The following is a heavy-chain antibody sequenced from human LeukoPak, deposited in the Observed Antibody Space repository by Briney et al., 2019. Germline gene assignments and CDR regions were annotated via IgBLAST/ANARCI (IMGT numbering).Heavy chain of an antibody. V-gene: IGHV4-4*07. D-gene: IGHD6-6*01. CDR3: ARGLDEYSSSLSHFDY. Sequence: SETLSLTCTVSGGSISSYYWSWIRQPAGKGLEWIGRIYTSGSTNYNPSLKSRVTMSVDTSKNQFSLKLSSVTAADTAVYYCARGLDEYSSSLSHFDYWGQGTLVTVSS. J-gene: IGHJ4*02. CDR2: IYTSGST. CDR1: GGSISSYY.